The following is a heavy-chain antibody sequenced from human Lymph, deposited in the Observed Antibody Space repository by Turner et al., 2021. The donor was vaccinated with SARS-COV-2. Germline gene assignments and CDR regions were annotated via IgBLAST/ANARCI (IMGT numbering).Heavy chain of an antibody. CDR1: GFTFSGYA. J-gene: IGHJ4*02. CDR2: ISYDGSNK. D-gene: IGHD6-19*01. CDR3: ARDFGAVTGPFDY. Sequence: QVQLVECGGGVVQPGRSLRLSCAASGFTFSGYARHWDRQAQGKGLEGVAVISYDGSNKDYAVSVKGRFTISRDKSKNTLYLKMNSLGAEHTDVYYCARDFGAVTGPFDYWGQGTLVTVSS. V-gene: IGHV3-30-3*01.